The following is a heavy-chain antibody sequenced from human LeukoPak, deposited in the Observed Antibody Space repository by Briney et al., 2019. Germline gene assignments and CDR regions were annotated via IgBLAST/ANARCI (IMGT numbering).Heavy chain of an antibody. Sequence: GGSLRLSCSASGFTFTSYSMNWVRQAPGKGLEWVSSISNRGDYIYYADSVKGRFTISRDNAKNSLYLQMNSLRAEDTAVYYCAKLLPHSSGYEYRWGAFDIWGQGTMVTVSS. J-gene: IGHJ3*02. D-gene: IGHD3-22*01. V-gene: IGHV3-21*01. CDR2: ISNRGDYI. CDR3: AKLLPHSSGYEYRWGAFDI. CDR1: GFTFTSYS.